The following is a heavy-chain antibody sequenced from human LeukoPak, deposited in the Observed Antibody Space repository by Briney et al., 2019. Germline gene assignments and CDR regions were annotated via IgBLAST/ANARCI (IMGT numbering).Heavy chain of an antibody. CDR1: GGSIGSGGYS. CDR3: ARSERDYYYYYGMDV. CDR2: IYHSGST. Sequence: PSETLSLTCAVSGGSIGSGGYSWSWIRQPPGKGLEWIGYIYHSGSTYYNPSLKSRVTISVDRSKNQFSLKLSSVTAADTAVYYCARSERDYYYYYGMDVWGKGTTVTVSS. J-gene: IGHJ6*04. V-gene: IGHV4-30-2*01.